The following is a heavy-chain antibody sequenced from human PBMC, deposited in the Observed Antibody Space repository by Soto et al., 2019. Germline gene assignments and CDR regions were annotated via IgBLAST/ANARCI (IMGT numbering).Heavy chain of an antibody. V-gene: IGHV4-31*01. J-gene: IGHJ3*02. CDR2: IYYSGST. D-gene: IGHD5-12*01. CDR1: GGSVSSGAYY. CDR3: ARARLRAVYALEI. Sequence: VQLQESDAGLVKASQTMSLTCTVSGGSVSSGAYYWTWIRQRPGKCLEWIGYIYYSGSTYYSPSLKSVLSISLDTSQNQFSLRLGSVTAADTAMYYCARARLRAVYALEIWGQGTMVTFSS.